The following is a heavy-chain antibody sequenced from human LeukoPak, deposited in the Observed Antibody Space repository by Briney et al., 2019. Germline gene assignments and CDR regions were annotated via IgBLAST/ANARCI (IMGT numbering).Heavy chain of an antibody. Sequence: GGSLRLSCAASGFTFSSYSMNWVRQAPGKGLEWVSSISSSSSYIYYADSVKGRFTISRDNAKNSLYLQMNSLRAEDTAVYYCARDRVAVADSLDYWGQGTLVTVSS. D-gene: IGHD6-19*01. V-gene: IGHV3-21*01. CDR3: ARDRVAVADSLDY. CDR1: GFTFSSYS. CDR2: ISSSSSYI. J-gene: IGHJ4*02.